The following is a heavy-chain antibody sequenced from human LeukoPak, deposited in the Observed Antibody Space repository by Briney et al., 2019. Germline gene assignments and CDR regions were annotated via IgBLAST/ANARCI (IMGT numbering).Heavy chain of an antibody. CDR1: GGSISNSSYY. CDR2: IYYSGRT. J-gene: IGHJ4*02. CDR3: VRSELEQFVDY. V-gene: IGHV4-39*01. D-gene: IGHD6-19*01. Sequence: NSSESLTLTCTVSGGSISNSSYYWGWIREPQGKGLEWIVSIYYSGRTYYNPAHKSRITISVDAYKNQFLLKLSSMTAADTAVYWSVRSELEQFVDYRGQRTIVAVSS.